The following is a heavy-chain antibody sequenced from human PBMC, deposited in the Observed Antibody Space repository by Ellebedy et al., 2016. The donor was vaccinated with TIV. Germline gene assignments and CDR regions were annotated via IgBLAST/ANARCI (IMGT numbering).Heavy chain of an antibody. D-gene: IGHD4-17*01. V-gene: IGHV3-7*03. CDR2: IKQDGTDE. J-gene: IGHJ4*02. CDR3: ARGLSDYGDIKLDY. Sequence: PGGSLRLSCTASGFTFSTYWMNWVRQSPGMGLQWVANIKQDGTDENYVDSVRGRFTISRDNSRRSVSLDMRSLREEDTAVYYCARGLSDYGDIKLDYWGQGTLVTVSS. CDR1: GFTFSTYW.